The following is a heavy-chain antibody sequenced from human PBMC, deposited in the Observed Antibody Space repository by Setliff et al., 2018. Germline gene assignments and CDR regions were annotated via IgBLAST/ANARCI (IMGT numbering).Heavy chain of an antibody. CDR2: IYYSGTT. V-gene: IGHV4-39*01. Sequence: LSLTCTVSGDSISSSRYYWAWIRQPPGKGLEWIGNIYYSGTTYSNPSLKSRVTMSVDTSKNQSSLRLNSVTASDTAVYYCATTGTYRYFDYWGQGTLVTVS. CDR3: ATTGTYRYFDY. J-gene: IGHJ4*02. CDR1: GDSISSSRYY. D-gene: IGHD1-1*01.